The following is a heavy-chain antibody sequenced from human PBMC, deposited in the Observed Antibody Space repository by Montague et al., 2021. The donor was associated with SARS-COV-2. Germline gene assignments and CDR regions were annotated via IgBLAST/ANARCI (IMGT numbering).Heavy chain of an antibody. CDR2: GGNK. J-gene: IGHJ4*02. Sequence: GGNKYYADSVTGRFTISRDNSKNTLYLHMNSLRAEDTAVYYGSRSTGSYWAPFLNWVMETRVTFSS. CDR3: SRSTGSYWAPFLN. D-gene: IGHD1-26*01. V-gene: IGHV3-30-3*01.